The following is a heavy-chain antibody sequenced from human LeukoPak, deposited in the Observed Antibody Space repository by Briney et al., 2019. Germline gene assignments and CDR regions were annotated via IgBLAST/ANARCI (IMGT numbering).Heavy chain of an antibody. J-gene: IGHJ5*02. CDR2: INPSGGST. V-gene: IGHV1-46*01. CDR3: AREGYGQWLVRGHWFDP. CDR1: GYTFTSYY. Sequence: ASVKVSCKASGYTFTSYYMHWVRQAPGQGLEWMGIINPSGGSTSYAQKFQGRVTMTRDTSTSTVYMELSSLRSEDTAVYYCAREGYGQWLVRGHWFDPWGQGTLVTVSS. D-gene: IGHD6-19*01.